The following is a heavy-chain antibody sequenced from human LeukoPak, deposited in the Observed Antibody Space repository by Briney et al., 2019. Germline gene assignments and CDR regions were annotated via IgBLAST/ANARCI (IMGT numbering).Heavy chain of an antibody. V-gene: IGHV4-59*01. D-gene: IGHD6-13*01. J-gene: IGHJ6*03. CDR2: IYYSGST. CDR3: ASLTVGAAAEKGPNPLYYYYYYYMDV. CDR1: GGSISSYY. Sequence: PSETLSLTCTVSGGSISSYYWSWIRQPPGKGLEWIGYIYYSGSTNYNPSLKSRVTISVDTSKNQFSLKLSSVTAADTAVYYCASLTVGAAAEKGPNPLYYYYYYYMDVWGKGTTVTVSS.